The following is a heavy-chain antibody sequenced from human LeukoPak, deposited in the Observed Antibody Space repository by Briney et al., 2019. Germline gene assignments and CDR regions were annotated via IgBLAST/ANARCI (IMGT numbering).Heavy chain of an antibody. Sequence: ASVKVSCKASGYTFSSYDINWVRQATGQGLEWMGWMNPNSGNTGYAQKFQGRVTMTMNTSISTAYMELSSLRSEDAAVYFCARGLAQDYYDSSGYYDYWGQGTLVTVSS. CDR2: MNPNSGNT. V-gene: IGHV1-8*01. D-gene: IGHD3-22*01. CDR1: GYTFSSYD. CDR3: ARGLAQDYYDSSGYYDY. J-gene: IGHJ4*02.